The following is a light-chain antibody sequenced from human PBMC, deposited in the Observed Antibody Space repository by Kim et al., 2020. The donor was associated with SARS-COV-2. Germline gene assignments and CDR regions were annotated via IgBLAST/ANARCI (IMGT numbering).Light chain of an antibody. V-gene: IGKV1-5*03. J-gene: IGKJ1*01. CDR1: QSISSW. CDR2: KAS. CDR3: QQYNSYPLT. Sequence: DIQMTQSPSTLSVSVGDRVTITCRASQSISSWLAWYRQKPGKAPKLLIYKASILESGVPSTFSGSGSGTEFTLTISSLQPDDFATYYCQQYNSYPLTFGQGTKVDIK.